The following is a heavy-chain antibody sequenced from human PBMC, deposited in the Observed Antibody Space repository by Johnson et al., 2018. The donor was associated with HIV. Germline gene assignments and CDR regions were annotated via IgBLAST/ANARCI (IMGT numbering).Heavy chain of an antibody. CDR3: AKYYDILTGRNTLRDAFDI. D-gene: IGHD3-9*01. Sequence: VQLVESGGGLVQPGGSLRISCAASGFDFKSYAMTWVRQAPGKGLEWVSSIRNCCDTPFYANSVKDRFPLSMNNFKNTLYLQMNSLRAEDTAVYYCAKYYDILTGRNTLRDAFDIWGQGTMVTVSS. V-gene: IGHV3-23*04. CDR1: GFDFKSYA. J-gene: IGHJ3*02. CDR2: IRNCCDTP.